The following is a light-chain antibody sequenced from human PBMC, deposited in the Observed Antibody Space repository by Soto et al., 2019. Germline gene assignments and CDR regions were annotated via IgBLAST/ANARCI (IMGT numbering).Light chain of an antibody. Sequence: DIQMTQSPSSVSASVGDRVTLTCRASQDISVWLAWYQQKPGKAPKLLIYAASSLPGGVPSRFSGSGSGTDFTLTISSLQPEDFATYYCQQTSSFPRTFGQGTKVETK. V-gene: IGKV1-12*01. CDR1: QDISVW. CDR2: AAS. CDR3: QQTSSFPRT. J-gene: IGKJ1*01.